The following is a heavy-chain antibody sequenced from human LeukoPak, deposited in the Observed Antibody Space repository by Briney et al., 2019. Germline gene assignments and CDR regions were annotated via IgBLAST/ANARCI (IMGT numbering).Heavy chain of an antibody. V-gene: IGHV3-21*01. CDR3: ARPAYYYDSSGAGARGYWYFDL. CDR2: ICSSSSDI. Sequence: PGGSLRLSCAVSGFTLSSYSMNWVRQAPGKGLEWVSYICSSSSDIFYADSVKGRFTISRDNAENSLYLQMNSLRAEDTAVYYCARPAYYYDSSGAGARGYWYFDLWGRGTLVTVSS. J-gene: IGHJ2*01. CDR1: GFTLSSYS. D-gene: IGHD3-22*01.